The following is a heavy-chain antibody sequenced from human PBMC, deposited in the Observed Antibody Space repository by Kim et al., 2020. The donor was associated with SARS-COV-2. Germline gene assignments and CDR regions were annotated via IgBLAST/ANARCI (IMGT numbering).Heavy chain of an antibody. J-gene: IGHJ4*02. V-gene: IGHV4-59*01. D-gene: IGHD5-12*01. CDR3: ARATFGDGYNYPFDY. Sequence: PSLKGRVNISVDTSKDQFSLKVRSVTAADTAVYYCARATFGDGYNYPFDYWGQGTLVTVSS.